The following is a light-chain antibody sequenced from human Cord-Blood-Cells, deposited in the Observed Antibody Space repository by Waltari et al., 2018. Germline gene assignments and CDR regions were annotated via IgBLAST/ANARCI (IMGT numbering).Light chain of an antibody. CDR3: QQYNSYSRT. V-gene: IGKV1-5*03. CDR1: QSISSW. CDR2: KAS. J-gene: IGKJ1*01. Sequence: DLQMTQSPSTLSASVVDRVTITCRASQSISSWLAWYQQKPGKAPKLLIYKASSLESGGPSRFSGSGSGTEFTLTISSLQPDDFATYYCQQYNSYSRTFGQGTKVEIK.